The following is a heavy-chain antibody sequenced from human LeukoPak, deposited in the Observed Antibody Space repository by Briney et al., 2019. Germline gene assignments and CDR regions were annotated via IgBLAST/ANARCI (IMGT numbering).Heavy chain of an antibody. V-gene: IGHV3-21*01. D-gene: IGHD6-6*01. CDR1: GFTFSSFS. CDR3: AREAKGGSSLYFDY. Sequence: GGSLRLSCAASGFTFSSFSINWVRQAPGKGLEWVSSISSSSSNIYYADSVRGRVTIYRDNAKNSLYLQMDSLRVEDTALYYCAREAKGGSSLYFDYWGQGTLVTVSS. CDR2: ISSSSSNI. J-gene: IGHJ4*02.